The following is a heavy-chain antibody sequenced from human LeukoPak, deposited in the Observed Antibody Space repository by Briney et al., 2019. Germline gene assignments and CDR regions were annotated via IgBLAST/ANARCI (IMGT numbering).Heavy chain of an antibody. CDR1: GGSISSGSYY. V-gene: IGHV4-61*02. D-gene: IGHD5-18*01. Sequence: KPSQTLSLTCTVSGGSISSGSYYWSWIRQPAGKGLEWIGRIYTSGSTNYNPSLKSRVTISVDTSKNQFSLKLSSVTAADTAVYYCARDRAMDDAFDIWGQGTMVTVSS. CDR3: ARDRAMDDAFDI. J-gene: IGHJ3*02. CDR2: IYTSGST.